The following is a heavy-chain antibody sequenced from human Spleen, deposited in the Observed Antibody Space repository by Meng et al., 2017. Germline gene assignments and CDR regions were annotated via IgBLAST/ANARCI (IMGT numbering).Heavy chain of an antibody. CDR2: INSDGSSI. J-gene: IGHJ4*02. V-gene: IGHV3-74*01. D-gene: IGHD2-2*01. CDR1: GFTFRSYW. Sequence: GGSLRLSCAASGFTFRSYWMHWVRQAPGKGLMWVSRINSDGSSITYADSVKGRFTISRDNVKNTLYLQMNSLQAEDSAVYYCERGGGAYCTTTTCYEFFDSWGQGTLVTVSS. CDR3: ERGGGAYCTTTTCYEFFDS.